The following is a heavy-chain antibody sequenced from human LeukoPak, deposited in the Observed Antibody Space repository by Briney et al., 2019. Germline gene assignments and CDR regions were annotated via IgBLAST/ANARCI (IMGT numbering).Heavy chain of an antibody. V-gene: IGHV3-21*06. CDR2: ISSSATYI. CDR3: ARANLDLSFDP. Sequence: GGSLRLSCAASGFTFSSYNMIWVRQAPGKGLEWVSSISSSATYIYYTDSLKGRFTISRDNAKNSLYLQMNSLRAEDTAVYYCARANLDLSFDPWGQGTLVTVSS. J-gene: IGHJ5*02. D-gene: IGHD3-16*02. CDR1: GFTFSSYN.